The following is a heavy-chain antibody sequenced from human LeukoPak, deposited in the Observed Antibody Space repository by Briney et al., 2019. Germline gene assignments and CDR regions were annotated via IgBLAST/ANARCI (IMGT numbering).Heavy chain of an antibody. CDR2: ISYDGRNI. J-gene: IGHJ6*02. CDR3: ARDGSSNYYYYYYGMDV. CDR1: GFTFNNYG. V-gene: IGHV3-30*03. D-gene: IGHD4-11*01. Sequence: GGSLRLSCAASGFTFNNYGMHWVRQAPGKGLEWVAVISYDGRNIHYPDSVKGRFTISRDNSKNTLYLQMNSLRAEDTAVYYCARDGSSNYYYYYYGMDVWGQGTTVTVSS.